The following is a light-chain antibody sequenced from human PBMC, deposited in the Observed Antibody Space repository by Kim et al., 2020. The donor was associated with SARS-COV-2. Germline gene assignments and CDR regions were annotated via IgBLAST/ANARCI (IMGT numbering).Light chain of an antibody. CDR2: GAS. Sequence: LAPGDGATRTCRASKSVDSGRLARYQQKPGQQPRLLIYGASTRATGIPNRFSGSGSGTDLTLTISRREPEDFAVYYCQQYAASRTFGQGTKVDIK. V-gene: IGKV3-20*01. CDR3: QQYAASRT. CDR1: KSVDSGR. J-gene: IGKJ1*01.